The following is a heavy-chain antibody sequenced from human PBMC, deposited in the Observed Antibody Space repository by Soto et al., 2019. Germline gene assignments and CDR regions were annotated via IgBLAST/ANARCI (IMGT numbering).Heavy chain of an antibody. D-gene: IGHD2-15*01. J-gene: IGHJ3*02. CDR2: IYSGGST. V-gene: IGHV3-66*01. Sequence: GGSLRLSCAASGFTVSSNYMSWVRQAPGKGLEWVSVIYSGGSTYYADSVKGRFTISRDNSKNTLYLQMNSLRAEDTAVYYCARDGYCSGGSCYSISASDAFDIWGQGTMVTVSS. CDR1: GFTVSSNY. CDR3: ARDGYCSGGSCYSISASDAFDI.